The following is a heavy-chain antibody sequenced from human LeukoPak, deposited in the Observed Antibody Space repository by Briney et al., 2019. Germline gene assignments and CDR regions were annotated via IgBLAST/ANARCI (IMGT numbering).Heavy chain of an antibody. CDR1: GGSISSSSYY. CDR2: INHSGST. V-gene: IGHV4-39*07. D-gene: IGHD6-6*01. Sequence: SETLSLTCTVSGGSISSSSYYWGWIRQPPGKGLEWIGEINHSGSTNYNPSLKSRVTISVDTSKNQFSLKLSSVTAADTAVYYCARPPGIAARPGYYYYYYMDVRGKGTTVTVSS. J-gene: IGHJ6*03. CDR3: ARPPGIAARPGYYYYYYMDV.